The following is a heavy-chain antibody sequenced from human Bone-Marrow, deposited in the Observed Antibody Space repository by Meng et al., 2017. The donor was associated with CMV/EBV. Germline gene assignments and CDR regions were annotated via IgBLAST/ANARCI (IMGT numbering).Heavy chain of an antibody. Sequence: LSLTCAASGFTFSSYDMHWVRQATGKGLEWVSAIGTAGDTYYPGSVKGRFTISRENAKNSLYLQMNSLRAGDTAVYYCARARYCSGGSCDYAFDIWGQGTMVTVSS. V-gene: IGHV3-13*01. D-gene: IGHD2-15*01. CDR3: ARARYCSGGSCDYAFDI. J-gene: IGHJ3*02. CDR2: IGTAGDT. CDR1: GFTFSSYD.